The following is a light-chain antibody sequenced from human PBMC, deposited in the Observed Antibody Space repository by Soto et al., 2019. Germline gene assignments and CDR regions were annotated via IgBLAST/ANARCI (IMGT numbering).Light chain of an antibody. J-gene: IGKJ5*01. CDR3: QQYYSTPIT. CDR2: WAS. CDR1: GSVLYSSNNKNY. Sequence: DNVMTQSPDSLAVSLGERATINCKSSGSVLYSSNNKNYLAWYQQKPGQPPKLLIYWASTRESGVPDRFSGSGSGTDFTLTISSLQAEDVAVYYCQQYYSTPITFGQGTRLEIK. V-gene: IGKV4-1*01.